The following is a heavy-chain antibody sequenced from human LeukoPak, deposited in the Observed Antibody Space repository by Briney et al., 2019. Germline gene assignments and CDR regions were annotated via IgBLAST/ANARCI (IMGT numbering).Heavy chain of an antibody. D-gene: IGHD1-26*01. Sequence: AETLSLTCTVSGGSVTTYYRSWIRQPPGKGLEWIAYISNSGSTNYNPSLKSRVTISVDTPKNQVSLRLSSVTAADTAVYYCARHAIYSGDYSFWFDPWGLGTLVTVSA. V-gene: IGHV4-59*08. CDR1: GGSVTTYY. CDR3: ARHAIYSGDYSFWFDP. J-gene: IGHJ5*02. CDR2: ISNSGST.